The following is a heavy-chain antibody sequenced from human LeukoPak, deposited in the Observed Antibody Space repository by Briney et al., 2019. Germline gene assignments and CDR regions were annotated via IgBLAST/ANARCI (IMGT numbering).Heavy chain of an antibody. J-gene: IGHJ4*02. V-gene: IGHV1-2*02. D-gene: IGHD3-22*01. CDR1: GYTFTGYY. CDR3: ARTYYDSSGYVPFDY. CDR2: INPNSGVT. Sequence: ASVKVSCKFSGYTFTGYYMRWVRQAPGQGLEWMGWINPNSGVTNYAQKFQGRVTMTRDTSISTAYMELSRLRSDDTAVYYCARTYYDSSGYVPFDYWGQGTLVTVSS.